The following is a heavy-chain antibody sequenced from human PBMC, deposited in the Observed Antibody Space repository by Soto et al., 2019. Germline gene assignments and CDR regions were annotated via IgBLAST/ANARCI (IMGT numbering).Heavy chain of an antibody. D-gene: IGHD3-16*02. CDR1: GYTFTSYD. J-gene: IGHJ6*02. V-gene: IGHV1-3*01. Sequence: ASVKVSCKASGYTFTSYDMHWVRQAPGQRLEWMGWINAGNGNTKYSQKFRGRVTITRDTSASTAYMEVSSLRSEDTAGYYCGRRWSGELSGGRNVWGHGTTFTFSS. CDR3: GRRWSGELSGGRNV. CDR2: INAGNGNT.